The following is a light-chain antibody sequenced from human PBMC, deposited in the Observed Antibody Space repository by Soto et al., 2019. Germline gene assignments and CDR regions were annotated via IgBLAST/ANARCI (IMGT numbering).Light chain of an antibody. J-gene: IGLJ2*01. CDR2: DVS. CDR3: SSYTSSSTYVV. CDR1: SSHVGGYNY. Sequence: QSALTQPASVSGSPGQSITISCTGTSSHVGGYNYVSWYQQHPGKAPKLMIYDVSNRPSGVSNRFSGSKSGNTASLTISGLQAEDVADYYCSSYTSSSTYVVFGGGTKVTVL. V-gene: IGLV2-14*01.